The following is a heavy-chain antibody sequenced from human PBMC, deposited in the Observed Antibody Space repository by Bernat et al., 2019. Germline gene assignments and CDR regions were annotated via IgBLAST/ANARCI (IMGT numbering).Heavy chain of an antibody. Sequence: QMQLVESGGGVVQPGRSLRLSCAASGFTFSSYGMHWVRQAPGKGLEWVAVTWYDGSQKYYGDSVRGRCTISTDNSRNMLYLQMSELRAEDTAVYYCAREHSAGMCYMDVWGKGTTVTGPS. J-gene: IGHJ6*03. CDR1: GFTFSSYG. CDR2: TWYDGSQK. D-gene: IGHD1-1*01. V-gene: IGHV3-33*01. CDR3: AREHSAGMCYMDV.